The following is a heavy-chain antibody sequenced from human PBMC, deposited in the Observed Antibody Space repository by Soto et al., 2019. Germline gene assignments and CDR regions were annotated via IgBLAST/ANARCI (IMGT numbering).Heavy chain of an antibody. D-gene: IGHD3-10*01. CDR1: GFTFSSYV. V-gene: IGHV3-23*01. CDR3: ARGDRGGSGSPASYYYSGLDV. Sequence: DVQLLESGGDLVQPGGSLRLSCAASGFTFSSYVMSWVRQAPGKGLEWVSSVSAGGDMTYYSDSVKGRFTISRDNSNNALFLQMNSLRAEDTALYYCARGDRGGSGSPASYYYSGLDVWGQGTTVTVSS. CDR2: VSAGGDMT. J-gene: IGHJ6*02.